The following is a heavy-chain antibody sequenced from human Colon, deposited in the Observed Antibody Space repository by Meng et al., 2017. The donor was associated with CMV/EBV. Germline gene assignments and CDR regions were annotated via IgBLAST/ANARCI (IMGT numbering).Heavy chain of an antibody. CDR3: ARHGGYYDFWSGYYAGGSYYYYGMDV. V-gene: IGHV4-61*08. J-gene: IGHJ6*02. Sequence: SETLSLTCNVSGGSVSSGGYYWSWIRQPPGKGLEWIGYIYYSGGTNYNPSLKSRVTISVDTSKNQFSLRLSSVTAADTAVYYCARHGGYYDFWSGYYAGGSYYYYGMDVWGQGTTVTVSS. CDR1: GGSVSSGGYY. CDR2: IYYSGGT. D-gene: IGHD3-3*01.